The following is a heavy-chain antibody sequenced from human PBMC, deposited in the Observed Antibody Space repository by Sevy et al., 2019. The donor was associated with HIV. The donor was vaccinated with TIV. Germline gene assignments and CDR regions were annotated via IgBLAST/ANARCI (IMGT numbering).Heavy chain of an antibody. CDR2: ISYDGSRK. CDR1: GFTFGSYA. CDR3: ARERDRQALNV. J-gene: IGHJ3*01. Sequence: RGSLRLSCAASGFTFGSYAMHWVRQAPGKGLEWLAFISYDGSRKYYADSVKGRFTISRDNSENTLFMQVNSLRAEDTALYYCARERDRQALNVWGQGTMVTVSS. V-gene: IGHV3-30-3*01.